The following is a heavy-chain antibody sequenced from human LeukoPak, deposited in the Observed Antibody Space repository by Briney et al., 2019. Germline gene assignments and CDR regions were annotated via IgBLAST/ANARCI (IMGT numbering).Heavy chain of an antibody. D-gene: IGHD3-22*01. CDR2: IYPSGRI. Sequence: PSETLSLTCSVSSGSMTDSCWSWFRQAPGKGFEWLGFIYPSGRIEYSPSLRSRVSFSVATSRMEATVRLRSVTASDTAVYYCTREGYDRSGYFLDLWGQGILVTVSS. V-gene: IGHV4-59*12. CDR3: TREGYDRSGYFLDL. CDR1: SGSMTDSC. J-gene: IGHJ4*02.